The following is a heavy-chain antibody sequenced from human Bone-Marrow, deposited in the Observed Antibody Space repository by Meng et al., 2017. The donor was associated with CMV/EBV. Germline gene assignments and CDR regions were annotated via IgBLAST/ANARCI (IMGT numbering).Heavy chain of an antibody. D-gene: IGHD6-19*01. CDR1: GYTFTSTY. V-gene: IGHV1-46*01. Sequence: LVRGGDEVKDPGAQVKVSVKASGYTFTSTYMHWVRQAPGKGLEWMGIINPSGGSTSYAQKFQGRVTMTRDTSTSTVYMELSSLRSEDTAVYYCARSRGYSSGWYLWWFDPWGQGTLVTVSS. CDR3: ARSRGYSSGWYLWWFDP. J-gene: IGHJ5*02. CDR2: INPSGGST.